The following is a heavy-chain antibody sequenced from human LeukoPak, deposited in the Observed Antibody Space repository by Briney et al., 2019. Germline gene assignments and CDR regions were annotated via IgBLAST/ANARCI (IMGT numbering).Heavy chain of an antibody. CDR3: TTPTDLAY. CDR2: IKGKPDGATI. Sequence: GGSLRLSCAAAGFNFTNAWMSWVRQAPGKGLEWVGRIKGKPDGATIAYAAPVKGGFTTSRDDSRSSLYLQMNSLKTEDTAVYYCTTPTDLAYWGQGALVTVSS. CDR1: GFNFTNAW. V-gene: IGHV3-15*01. J-gene: IGHJ4*02.